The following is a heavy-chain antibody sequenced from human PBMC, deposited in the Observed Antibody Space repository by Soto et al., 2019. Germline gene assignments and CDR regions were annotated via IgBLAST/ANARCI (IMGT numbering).Heavy chain of an antibody. CDR1: GFTFSSYA. J-gene: IGHJ4*02. Sequence: EVQLLESGGGLVQPGGSPRLSCAASGFTFSSYAMSWVRQAPGKGLEWVSAISGSGGSTYYADSVKGRFTISRDNSKNTLYLQMNSLRAEDTAVYYCAATVGRHGRVFDYWGQGTLVTVSS. CDR3: AATVGRHGRVFDY. D-gene: IGHD4-17*01. CDR2: ISGSGGST. V-gene: IGHV3-23*01.